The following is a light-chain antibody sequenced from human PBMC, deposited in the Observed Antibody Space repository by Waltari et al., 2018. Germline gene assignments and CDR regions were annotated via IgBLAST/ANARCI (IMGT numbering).Light chain of an antibody. Sequence: QSVLTQPPSMSGAPGQKVTIPCTGGSSNFGAGYDVHWYQQFPGAAPQLLIFGNTTRASGVPGRFSGAKSGTSASLAIAGLQSEDEAVYYCQSFDSSLSASVFGGGTKLTVL. CDR3: QSFDSSLSASV. CDR2: GNT. J-gene: IGLJ3*02. V-gene: IGLV1-40*01. CDR1: SSNFGAGYD.